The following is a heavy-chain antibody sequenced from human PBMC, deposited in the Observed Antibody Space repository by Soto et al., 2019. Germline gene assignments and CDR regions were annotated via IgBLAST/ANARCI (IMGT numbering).Heavy chain of an antibody. V-gene: IGHV4-34*01. J-gene: IGHJ6*02. Sequence: SETLSLTCAVYGGSFSGYYWSWIRQPPGKGLEWIGEINHSGSTNYNPSLKSRVTISVDTSKNQFSLKLSSVTAADTAVYYCARGETTVTTFGNYYYYGMDVWGQGTTVTVSS. CDR1: GGSFSGYY. CDR3: ARGETTVTTFGNYYYYGMDV. D-gene: IGHD4-4*01. CDR2: INHSGST.